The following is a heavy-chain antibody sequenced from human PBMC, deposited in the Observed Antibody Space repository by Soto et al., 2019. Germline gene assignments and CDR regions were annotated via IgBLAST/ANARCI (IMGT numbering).Heavy chain of an antibody. J-gene: IGHJ5*02. CDR2: INHSGST. V-gene: IGHV4-34*01. D-gene: IGHD3-3*01. CDR3: ARGRTYYDPNNWFDP. Sequence: SETLSLTCAVYGGSFSGYYWSWIRQPPGKGLEWIGEINHSGSTNYNPSLKSRVTISVDTSKNQFSLKLSSVTAEDTAVYYCARGRTYYDPNNWFDPWGQGTLVTVSS. CDR1: GGSFSGYY.